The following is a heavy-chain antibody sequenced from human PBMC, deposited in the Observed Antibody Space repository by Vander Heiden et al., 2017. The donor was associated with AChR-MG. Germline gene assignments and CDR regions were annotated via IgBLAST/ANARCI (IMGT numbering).Heavy chain of an antibody. Sequence: VQPVESGGGLVQPGGSLTLCCAASGPPVSNTFMRSVCQAAGKGLEWVSVLYGGGSTYYADSVKGRFTISRDNSKNTLYLQMNSLRAEDTAVYYCARGEPLVDYWGQGTLVTVSS. V-gene: IGHV3-66*01. CDR2: LYGGGST. CDR1: GPPVSNTF. J-gene: IGHJ4*02. D-gene: IGHD3-16*01. CDR3: ARGEPLVDY.